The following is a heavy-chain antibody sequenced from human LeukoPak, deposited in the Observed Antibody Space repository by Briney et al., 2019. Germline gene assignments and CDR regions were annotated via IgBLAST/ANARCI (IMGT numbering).Heavy chain of an antibody. D-gene: IGHD4-23*01. CDR1: GFPFSSYD. Sequence: GGSLRLSCAASGFPFSSYDLHWVRQATGKGLEWVSPIGTAGDKYYPGSVTGRFTIYRENAKNSLCLPNNSLRAGDTAVYYCARGGGTSVFDYYYYFGMDVWGQGTTVTVSS. CDR2: IGTAGDK. CDR3: ARGGGTSVFDYYYYFGMDV. J-gene: IGHJ6*02. V-gene: IGHV3-13*01.